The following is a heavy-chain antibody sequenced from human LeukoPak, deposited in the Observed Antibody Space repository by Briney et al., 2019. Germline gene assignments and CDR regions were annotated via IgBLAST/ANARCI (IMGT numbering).Heavy chain of an antibody. CDR1: GFTFGDYA. V-gene: IGHV3-9*01. J-gene: IGHJ2*01. D-gene: IGHD5-24*01. CDR3: AKVLGMATITNWYFDL. CDR2: ISWNSGSI. Sequence: GGSLRLSCAASGFTFGDYAMHWVRQAPGKGLEWVSGISWNSGSIGYADSVKGRFTISRDNAKNSLYLQMNSLRAEDTALYYCAKVLGMATITNWYFDLWGRGTLVTVSS.